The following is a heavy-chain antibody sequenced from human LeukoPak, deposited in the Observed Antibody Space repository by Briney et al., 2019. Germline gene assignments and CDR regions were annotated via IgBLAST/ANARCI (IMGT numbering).Heavy chain of an antibody. Sequence: SETLSLTCTVSGGSISSYYWSWIRQPPGKGLEWIGYIYYSGSTNYNPSLKSRVTISVDTSKNQFSLKLSSVTAADTAVYYCARAHSYDFLYYFDYWGQGTLVTVSS. CDR3: ARAHSYDFLYYFDY. CDR1: GGSISSYY. V-gene: IGHV4-59*01. D-gene: IGHD3-3*01. CDR2: IYYSGST. J-gene: IGHJ4*02.